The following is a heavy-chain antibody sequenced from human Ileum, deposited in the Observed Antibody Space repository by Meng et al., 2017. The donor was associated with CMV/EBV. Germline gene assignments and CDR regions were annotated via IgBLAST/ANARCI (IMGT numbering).Heavy chain of an antibody. CDR1: FRSYW. J-gene: IGHJ5*02. Sequence: FRSYWMHWVRQVPGKGLVWVARISSDGTGSTYAASVRGRFTISRGNAENTLYLQMNSLRAEDTALYYCARADIGITVAGARTRFDPWGQGTLVTVSS. CDR3: ARADIGITVAGARTRFDP. CDR2: ISSDGTGS. D-gene: IGHD1-20*01. V-gene: IGHV3-74*03.